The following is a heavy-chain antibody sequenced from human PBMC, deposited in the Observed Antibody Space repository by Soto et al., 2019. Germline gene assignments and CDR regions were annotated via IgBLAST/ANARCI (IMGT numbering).Heavy chain of an antibody. CDR3: AHSRNLITEDAQVGDFDY. J-gene: IGHJ4*02. D-gene: IGHD3-10*01. Sequence: QINLKESGPTLVKPTQTLTLTCSFSGFSLTTARVGVGWVRQSPGEALEWLALIYWDDDERYSPSLKTRLTIPKDLSKNQVVLIMTNMAPVDTATYYCAHSRNLITEDAQVGDFDYWGQGTLVTVSS. CDR1: GFSLTTARVG. CDR2: IYWDDDE. V-gene: IGHV2-5*02.